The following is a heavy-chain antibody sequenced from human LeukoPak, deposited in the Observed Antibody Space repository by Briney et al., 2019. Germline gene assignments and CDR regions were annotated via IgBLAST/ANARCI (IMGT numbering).Heavy chain of an antibody. J-gene: IGHJ3*02. CDR3: ARADEVRARPWAFEI. CDR2: IYYSGST. V-gene: IGHV4-59*01. Sequence: SETLSRTCTVSGGSISSYYWSWIRQPPGKGLEWIGYIYYSGSTNYNPSLKSRVTISVDTSKNQFSLKLSSVTAADTAVYYCARADEVRARPWAFEIWGQGTMVTVSS. CDR1: GGSISSYY.